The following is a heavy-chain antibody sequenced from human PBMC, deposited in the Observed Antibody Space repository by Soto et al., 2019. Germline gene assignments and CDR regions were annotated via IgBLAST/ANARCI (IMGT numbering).Heavy chain of an antibody. Sequence: QVQLVQSGAEVKKPGSSVKVSCKASGGTFSSYAISWVRQAPGQGLEWMGGIIPIFGTANYAQKFQGRVTITADESTSPADMELSSLRPEDTAVYYCARDRRELRTGLYNALDIWGQGTPVTVSS. J-gene: IGHJ6*02. CDR1: GGTFSSYA. V-gene: IGHV1-69*01. CDR3: ARDRRELRTGLYNALDI. D-gene: IGHD1-26*01. CDR2: IIPIFGTA.